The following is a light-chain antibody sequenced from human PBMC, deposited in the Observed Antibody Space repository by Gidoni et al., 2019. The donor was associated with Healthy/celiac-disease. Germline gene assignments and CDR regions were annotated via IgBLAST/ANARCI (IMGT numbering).Light chain of an antibody. Sequence: DIQMTRSPSTLSASVGDRVTITCRASQSISSWLAWYQQKPGKAPKLLIYTASSLESGVPSRFSGSGSGTEFTLTISSLQPDDFATYYCQQYNSYSPYTFGQGTKLEIK. J-gene: IGKJ2*01. CDR1: QSISSW. CDR3: QQYNSYSPYT. CDR2: TAS. V-gene: IGKV1-5*03.